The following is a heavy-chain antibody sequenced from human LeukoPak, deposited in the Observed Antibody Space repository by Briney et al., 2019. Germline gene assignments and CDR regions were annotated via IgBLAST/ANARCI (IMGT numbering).Heavy chain of an antibody. J-gene: IGHJ4*02. Sequence: ASVKVSCKAPENIFNRYDINWVRQATGQGREWMGWTNPNSGNTGYAHKFQGRVTMTRTPSTSTAYMELSSLRSEDTAVYYCAFRYCTGGSCPSPFDYWGQGTLITVSS. CDR1: ENIFNRYD. V-gene: IGHV1-8*01. CDR3: AFRYCTGGSCPSPFDY. CDR2: TNPNSGNT. D-gene: IGHD2-15*01.